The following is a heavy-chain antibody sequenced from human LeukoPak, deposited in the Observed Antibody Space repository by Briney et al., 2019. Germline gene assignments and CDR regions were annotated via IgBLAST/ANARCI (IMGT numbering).Heavy chain of an antibody. CDR2: INHSGST. D-gene: IGHD3-22*01. CDR1: GESFSGYY. V-gene: IGHV4-34*01. CDR3: AREPAYYYDSSGPPANSDY. Sequence: PSETLSLNCAVYGESFSGYYWSWIRQPPGKGLEWIGEINHSGSTNYNPSLKSRVTISVDTSKNQFSLKLSSVTAADTAVYYCAREPAYYYDSSGPPANSDYWGQGTLVTVSS. J-gene: IGHJ4*02.